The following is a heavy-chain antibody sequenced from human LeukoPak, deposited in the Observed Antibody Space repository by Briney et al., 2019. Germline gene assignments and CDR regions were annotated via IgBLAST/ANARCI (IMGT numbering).Heavy chain of an antibody. CDR3: ARGFHSFDI. CDR1: GFTFSSYS. J-gene: IGHJ3*02. Sequence: GGSLRLSCAASGFTFSSYSMNWVRQAPGKGLEWVSYISSSSSTIYYADSVKGRFTIPRDNAKNSLYLQMNSLRAEDTAVYFCARGFHSFDIWGQGTMVTVSS. CDR2: ISSSSSTI. V-gene: IGHV3-48*01.